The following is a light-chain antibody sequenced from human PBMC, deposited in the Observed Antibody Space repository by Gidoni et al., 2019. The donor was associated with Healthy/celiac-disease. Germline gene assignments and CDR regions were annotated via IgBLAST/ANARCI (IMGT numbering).Light chain of an antibody. Sequence: EIVLTQSPATLSLSPGERATLSCSASQSVSSYLAWYQQKPGQAPRLLIYDASNRATGIPARFSGSGSGTDFTLTISSLETEDFAVYYCQQRSNWPGTCGQGTKLEIK. CDR3: QQRSNWPGT. CDR2: DAS. CDR1: QSVSSY. J-gene: IGKJ2*01. V-gene: IGKV3-11*01.